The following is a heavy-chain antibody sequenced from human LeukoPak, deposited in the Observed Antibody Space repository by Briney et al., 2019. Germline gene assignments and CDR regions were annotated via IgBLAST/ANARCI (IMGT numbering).Heavy chain of an antibody. CDR2: IYSGGST. D-gene: IGHD3-3*01. CDR3: ATCFFRSYYNYYGMDV. J-gene: IGHJ6*02. CDR1: GFTFSSYT. V-gene: IGHV3-53*01. Sequence: GGSLRLSCAASGFTFSSYTMSWVRQAPGKGLEWVSLIYSGGSTYYADSVKGRFTMSRDNSKNTLYLQMNSLRAEDTAVYFCATCFFRSYYNYYGMDVWGQGTTVTVSS.